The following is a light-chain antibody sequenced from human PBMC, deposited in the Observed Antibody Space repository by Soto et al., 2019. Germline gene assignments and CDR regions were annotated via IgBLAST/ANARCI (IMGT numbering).Light chain of an antibody. Sequence: EIVLTQSPGILSLSPGERATLSCRASQSVSSNYLAWYQHKPGQAPRLLIYGASTRATGIPARFSGSGSGTEFTLTISSLQSEDFAVYYCQQYNNWPPKTFGQGTKVDIK. J-gene: IGKJ1*01. CDR2: GAS. CDR1: QSVSSN. V-gene: IGKV3-15*01. CDR3: QQYNNWPPKT.